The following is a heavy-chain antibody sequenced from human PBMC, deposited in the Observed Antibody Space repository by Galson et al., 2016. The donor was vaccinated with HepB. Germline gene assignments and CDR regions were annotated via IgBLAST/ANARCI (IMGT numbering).Heavy chain of an antibody. CDR2: IDPSDSYT. CDR3: AGHGEWFGEVGDY. V-gene: IGHV5-10-1*01. J-gene: IGHJ4*02. CDR1: GYSFTSYW. D-gene: IGHD3-10*01. Sequence: QSGAEVKKPGESLRISCAGSGYSFTSYWINWVRQMPGKGLEWMGRIDPSDSYTTYSPSFQGHVTISADKSISTAYLQWSSLKASDTAIYYCAGHGEWFGEVGDYWGQGTLVTVSS.